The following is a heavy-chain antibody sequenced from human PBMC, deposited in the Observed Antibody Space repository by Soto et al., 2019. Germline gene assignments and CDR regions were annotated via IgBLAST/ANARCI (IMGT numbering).Heavy chain of an antibody. D-gene: IGHD6-13*01. CDR3: SVQQLEYRAYDY. V-gene: IGHV4-30-4*01. CDR1: GASISSGDYY. CDR2: IYHSGST. Sequence: QVQLQESGPGLVKPSQTLSLTCTVSGASISSGDYYWSWIRQSPGKGLEWIGYIYHSGSTYYNPSLKSRVTMSVDTSKNQFSLKLNSVTAADTAVYYCSVQQLEYRAYDYWGQGTLVTVSS. J-gene: IGHJ4*02.